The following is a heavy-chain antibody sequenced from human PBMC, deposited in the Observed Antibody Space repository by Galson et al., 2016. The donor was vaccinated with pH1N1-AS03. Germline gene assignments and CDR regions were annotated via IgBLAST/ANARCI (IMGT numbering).Heavy chain of an antibody. CDR3: AKGYHGYEGSGAIDI. V-gene: IGHV3-9*01. D-gene: IGHD5-12*01. Sequence: SLRLSCAASGFTFGDYAMHWVRQVPGKGLDWVSHINWNSGHIDYADSVKGRFTLSRDNAKNSLYLQMNSLRAEDTALYYCAKGYHGYEGSGAIDIWGQGTMVTVSS. J-gene: IGHJ3*02. CDR2: INWNSGHI. CDR1: GFTFGDYA.